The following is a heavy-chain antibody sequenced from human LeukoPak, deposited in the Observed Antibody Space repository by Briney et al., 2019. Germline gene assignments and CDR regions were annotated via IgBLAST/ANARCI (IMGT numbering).Heavy chain of an antibody. D-gene: IGHD4-17*01. CDR2: ISAYNGNT. V-gene: IGHV1-18*01. CDR3: ARVDYGDYYYYYYMDV. Sequence: ASVKVSCKASGGTFSSYAISWVRQAPGQGLEWMGWISAYNGNTNYAQKLQGRVTMTTDTSTSTAYMELRSLRSDDTAVYYCARVDYGDYYYYYYMDVWGKGTTVTVSS. CDR1: GGTFSSYA. J-gene: IGHJ6*03.